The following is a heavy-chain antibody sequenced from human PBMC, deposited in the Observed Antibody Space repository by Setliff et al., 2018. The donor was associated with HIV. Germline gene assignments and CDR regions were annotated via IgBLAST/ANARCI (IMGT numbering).Heavy chain of an antibody. Sequence: PGGSLRLSCAASGFTFSSYSMNWVRKAPGKGLEWFSNIWTSSRISYGASVKGRFTISRDNAKNSLYLQMNNLRVEDTAVYYCARSRSTRDAFDTWGQGTRVTVS. V-gene: IGHV3-48*01. CDR1: GFTFSSYS. CDR3: ARSRSTRDAFDT. CDR2: IWTSSRI. D-gene: IGHD2-2*01. J-gene: IGHJ3*02.